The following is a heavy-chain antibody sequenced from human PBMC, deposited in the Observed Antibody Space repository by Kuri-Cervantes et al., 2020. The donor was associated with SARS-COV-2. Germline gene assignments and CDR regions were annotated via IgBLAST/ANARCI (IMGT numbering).Heavy chain of an antibody. Sequence: GGSLRLSCQGSGYTFTNYWIGWVRQMPGKGLEWMGIIYPGDSDTRYSPSFQGQVTISADKSINTAFLQWSSLKASDTAIYYCARRAYGEEVDYYYMDVWGKGTTVTVSS. D-gene: IGHD4-17*01. V-gene: IGHV5-51*01. J-gene: IGHJ6*03. CDR1: GYTFTNYW. CDR2: IYPGDSDT. CDR3: ARRAYGEEVDYYYMDV.